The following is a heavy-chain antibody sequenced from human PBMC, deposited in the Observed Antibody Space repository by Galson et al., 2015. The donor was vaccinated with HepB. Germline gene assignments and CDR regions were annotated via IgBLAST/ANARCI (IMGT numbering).Heavy chain of an antibody. V-gene: IGHV1-2*06. CDR3: ARWPRAVTGPGAFDV. D-gene: IGHD6-19*01. CDR1: GYTFNGYY. Sequence: SVKASCKASGYTFNGYYIHWVRQAPGQGLEWMGRINPYSGVTHYAQKFQGRVAMTSDTSVSTAYMGLTSLTSDDTAMYYCARWPRAVTGPGAFDVWGQGTMVTVSS. J-gene: IGHJ3*01. CDR2: INPYSGVT.